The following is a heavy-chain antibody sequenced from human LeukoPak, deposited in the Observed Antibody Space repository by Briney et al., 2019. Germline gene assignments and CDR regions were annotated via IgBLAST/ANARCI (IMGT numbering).Heavy chain of an antibody. V-gene: IGHV3-33*01. CDR1: GFIFNNYG. J-gene: IGHJ4*02. CDR2: IWYDGSNK. Sequence: GVSLRLSCAASGFIFNNYGMHWVRQAPGKGLEWVAVIWYDGSNKYYADSVKGRFTISRDNSKNTLYLQMNSLRAEDTAVYYCARDHRDAIDYWGQGTLVTVSS. CDR3: ARDHRDAIDY.